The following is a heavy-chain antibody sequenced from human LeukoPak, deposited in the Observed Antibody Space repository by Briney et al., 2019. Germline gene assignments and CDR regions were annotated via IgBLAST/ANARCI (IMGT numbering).Heavy chain of an antibody. CDR3: AREGAYDTTYYFDY. V-gene: IGHV4-59*12. CDR2: VYHSGST. D-gene: IGHD3-3*01. J-gene: IGHJ4*02. CDR1: GASISSDY. Sequence: PSETLSLTCTVSGASISSDYWNWIRQPPGKGLEWIGHVYHSGSTNYNPSLKSRVTISVDTSKNQFSLKLSSVTAADTAVYYCAREGAYDTTYYFDYWGQGTLVTVSS.